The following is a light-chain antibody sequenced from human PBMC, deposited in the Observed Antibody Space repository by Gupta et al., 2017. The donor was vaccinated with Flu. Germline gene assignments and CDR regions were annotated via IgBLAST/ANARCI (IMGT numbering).Light chain of an antibody. Sequence: VLPQSSGPLSLSPGERATLSCRASQTIRASFLAWYQQKPGQAPRLLIYAASSRATGIPGRFSGSGSGTDFTLTISRMEAEDVAVYYCQQYESYPYTFSQGTKVEIK. CDR2: AAS. CDR3: QQYESYPYT. V-gene: IGKV3-20*01. J-gene: IGKJ2*01. CDR1: QTIRASF.